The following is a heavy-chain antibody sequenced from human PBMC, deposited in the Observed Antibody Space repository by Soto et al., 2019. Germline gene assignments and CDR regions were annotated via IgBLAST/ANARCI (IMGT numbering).Heavy chain of an antibody. Sequence: GGSLRLSCAASGFTFSSYGMHWVRQAPGKGLEWVAVIWYDGSNKYYAESVKGRFTISRDNSKNTLYLQMNSLRAEDTAVYYCARATYYDILTGYSGDYFDYWGQGTLVTVSS. V-gene: IGHV3-33*01. D-gene: IGHD3-9*01. J-gene: IGHJ4*02. CDR1: GFTFSSYG. CDR3: ARATYYDILTGYSGDYFDY. CDR2: IWYDGSNK.